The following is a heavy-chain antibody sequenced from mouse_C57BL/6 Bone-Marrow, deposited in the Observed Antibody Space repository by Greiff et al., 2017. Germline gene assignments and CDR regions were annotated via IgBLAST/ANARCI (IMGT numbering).Heavy chain of an antibody. Sequence: VKLMESGPELVKPGASVKLSCKASGYTFTSYDINWVKQRPGQGLEWIGWIYPRDGSTKYNEKFKGKATLTVDTSSSTAYMELHSLTSEDSAVYFGARVNNWDGWYFDVWGTGTTVTVSS. V-gene: IGHV1-85*01. D-gene: IGHD4-1*01. CDR3: ARVNNWDGWYFDV. CDR1: GYTFTSYD. J-gene: IGHJ1*03. CDR2: IYPRDGST.